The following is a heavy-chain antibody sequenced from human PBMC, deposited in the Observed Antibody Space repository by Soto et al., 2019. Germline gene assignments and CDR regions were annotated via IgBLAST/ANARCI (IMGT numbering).Heavy chain of an antibody. CDR1: GLTFSSYS. Sequence: GGSLRLSCAASGLTFSSYSMNWVRQAPGKGLEWVSYISSSSSTIYYADSVKGRFTISRDNAKNSLYLQMNSLRAEDTAVYYCARKPYCSGGSCYSVRADFDYWGQGTLVTVSS. V-gene: IGHV3-48*01. D-gene: IGHD2-15*01. J-gene: IGHJ4*02. CDR2: ISSSSSTI. CDR3: ARKPYCSGGSCYSVRADFDY.